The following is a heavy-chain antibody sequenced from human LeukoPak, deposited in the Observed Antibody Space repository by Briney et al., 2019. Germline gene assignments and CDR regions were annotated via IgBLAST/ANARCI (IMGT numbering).Heavy chain of an antibody. Sequence: GGSLRLSCAASGFTFSSYAMSWVRQAPGKGLEWASAISGSGGSTYYADSVKGRFTISRDNSKNTLYLQMNSLRAEDTAVYYCAKLPSYYYDSSGYYFDYWGQGTLVTVSS. CDR2: ISGSGGST. V-gene: IGHV3-23*01. D-gene: IGHD3-22*01. CDR3: AKLPSYYYDSSGYYFDY. CDR1: GFTFSSYA. J-gene: IGHJ4*02.